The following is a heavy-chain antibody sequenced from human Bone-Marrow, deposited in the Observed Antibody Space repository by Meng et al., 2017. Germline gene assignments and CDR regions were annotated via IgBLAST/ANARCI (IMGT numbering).Heavy chain of an antibody. V-gene: IGHV3-11*01. D-gene: IGHD6-6*01. CDR1: GFTFSDHY. CDR2: INSGGSDI. J-gene: IGHJ5*02. CDR3: VTTARQADH. Sequence: VQLVESGGGSVQPGGSLRLSCAASGFTFSDHYMSWVRQAPGKGLEWLSYINSGGSDIAYADSVKGRFTISRDNARNSLYLQMSSLRAEDTAVYYCVTTARQADHWGQGTLVTVSS.